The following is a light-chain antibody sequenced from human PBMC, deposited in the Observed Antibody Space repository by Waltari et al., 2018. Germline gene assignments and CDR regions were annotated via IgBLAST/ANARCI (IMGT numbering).Light chain of an antibody. CDR2: GAS. CDR3: QQYGGSRT. Sequence: EIVLTQSPGTLSLSAGDGATLSCRASQSISNVLAWHQQKPGQAPRLLIYGASNRATGIPDRFSGSVSGTEFTLTISRLEPEDFAVYYCQQYGGSRTFGQGTKVELK. CDR1: QSISNV. V-gene: IGKV3-20*01. J-gene: IGKJ1*01.